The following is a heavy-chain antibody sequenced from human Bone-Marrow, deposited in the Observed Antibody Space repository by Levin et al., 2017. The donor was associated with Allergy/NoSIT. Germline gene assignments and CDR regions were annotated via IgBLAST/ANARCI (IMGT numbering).Heavy chain of an antibody. CDR1: GFSFKFSSSG. J-gene: IGHJ4*02. CDR3: ARANPGAPLHFDL. V-gene: IGHV3-33*08. CDR2: EWYDGSDK. D-gene: IGHD1-26*01. Sequence: RAGGSLRLSCEASGFSFKFSSSGVHWVRQAPGKGLEWVAVEWYDGSDKYYADSVKGRFTVSRDGSKSTVSLEMNSLRVEDTAVYDCARANPGAPLHFDLWGQGTLVTV.